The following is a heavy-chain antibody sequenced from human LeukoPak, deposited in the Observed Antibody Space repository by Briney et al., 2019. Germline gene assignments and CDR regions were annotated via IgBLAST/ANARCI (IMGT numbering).Heavy chain of an antibody. CDR1: GGSFSGYY. Sequence: PSETLSLTCAVYGGSFSGYYWGWIRQPPGKGLEWIGSIYHSGSTYYNPSLKSRVTISVDTSKNQFSLKLSSVTAADTAVYYCALSSSWSGFVAFDIWGQGTMVTVSS. D-gene: IGHD6-13*01. CDR3: ALSSSWSGFVAFDI. V-gene: IGHV4-38-2*01. J-gene: IGHJ3*02. CDR2: IYHSGST.